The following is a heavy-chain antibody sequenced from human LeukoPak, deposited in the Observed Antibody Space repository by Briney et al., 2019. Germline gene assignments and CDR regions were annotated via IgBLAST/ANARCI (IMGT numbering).Heavy chain of an antibody. Sequence: SDTLSLTHALSGGSHNSSNWLNWARQPPGKGLEWIGELYQSGNSIQNPPHKSSLNIRVDKSKTEFSLNLISVSAADTAVYYCARDGGYSGCREYFDYWGQGTLVTLSS. CDR3: ARDGGYSGCREYFDY. CDR2: LYQSGNS. V-gene: IGHV4-4*02. CDR1: GGSHNSSNW. J-gene: IGHJ4*02. D-gene: IGHD1-26*01.